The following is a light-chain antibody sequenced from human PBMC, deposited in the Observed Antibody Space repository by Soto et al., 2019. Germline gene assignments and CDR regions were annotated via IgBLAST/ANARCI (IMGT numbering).Light chain of an antibody. Sequence: EIVLTQSPGTLSLSPGERATLSGRASQSVSSSYLAWYQQKPGQAPRLLIYGASSRATGIPDRFSGSGSGTDFTLTISRLEPEDFAVYYCQQYGSSPVTFGQGTKVDI. CDR3: QQYGSSPVT. J-gene: IGKJ1*01. CDR2: GAS. CDR1: QSVSSSY. V-gene: IGKV3-20*01.